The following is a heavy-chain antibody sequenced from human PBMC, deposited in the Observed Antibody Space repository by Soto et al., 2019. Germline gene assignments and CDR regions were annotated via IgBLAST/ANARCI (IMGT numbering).Heavy chain of an antibody. CDR2: IIPIFGTA. CDR3: ARDHSSGQPAWFDP. Sequence: QVQLVQSGAEVKKPGSSVKVSCKASGGTFSSYAISWVRQAPGQGLEWMGGIIPIFGTANYAQKFQGRVTITADESTGTAYMEVSSLGSEDTAVYYCARDHSSGQPAWFDPWGQGTLVTVSS. J-gene: IGHJ5*02. D-gene: IGHD6-19*01. V-gene: IGHV1-69*01. CDR1: GGTFSSYA.